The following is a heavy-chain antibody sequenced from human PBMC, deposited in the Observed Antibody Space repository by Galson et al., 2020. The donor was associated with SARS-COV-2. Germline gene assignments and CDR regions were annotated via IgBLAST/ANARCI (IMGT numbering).Heavy chain of an antibody. CDR1: GASVSNFY. J-gene: IGHJ6*02. D-gene: IGHD1-20*01. CDR2: ISDNGRT. CDR3: ARAGDPVSGTTHGRAV. Sequence: ETSETLSLTCGVSGASVSNFYWSWIRQPPGKGLEWIGYISDNGRTYYNPSLKSRVTISVDTSKNQFSLSLRSVTAADTAQYYLARAGDPVSGTTHGRAVWGQGTTYTVSS. V-gene: IGHV4-59*02.